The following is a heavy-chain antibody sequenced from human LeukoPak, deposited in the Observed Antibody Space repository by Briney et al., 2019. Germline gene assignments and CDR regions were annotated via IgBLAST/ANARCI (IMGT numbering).Heavy chain of an antibody. D-gene: IGHD2-15*01. J-gene: IGHJ6*02. CDR2: ISYYGSNK. CDR3: ARDRGPTYCSGGSCYMDYGMDV. Sequence: PGGSLRLSCAASGFTFSSYAMHWVRQAPGKGLEWVAVISYYGSNKYYADSVKGRFTISRDNSKNTLYLQMNSLRAEDTAVYYCARDRGPTYCSGGSCYMDYGMDVWGQGTTVTVSS. V-gene: IGHV3-30*04. CDR1: GFTFSSYA.